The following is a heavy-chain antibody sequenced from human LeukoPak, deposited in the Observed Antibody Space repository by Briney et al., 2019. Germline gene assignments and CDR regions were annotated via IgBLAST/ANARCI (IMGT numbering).Heavy chain of an antibody. J-gene: IGHJ4*02. CDR3: ARGPPPDFDC. Sequence: KSSETLSLTCTVSGGSISSYYWSWIRQPAGKGLEWIGRIYTTGSTDYNPSLKSRVTMSVDTSKNHFSLKLSSVTAADTAVYYCARGPPPDFDCWGQGTLVTVSS. V-gene: IGHV4-4*07. CDR1: GGSISSYY. CDR2: IYTTGST.